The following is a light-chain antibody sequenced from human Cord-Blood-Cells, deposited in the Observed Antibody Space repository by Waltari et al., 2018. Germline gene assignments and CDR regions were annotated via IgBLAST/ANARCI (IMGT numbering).Light chain of an antibody. J-gene: IGKJ3*01. Sequence: EIVLTQSPGTLSLSPGERATLSCRASQSVSSSYLAWYQQKPGQAPRHLIYGASSRATGIPDRFSGSGSGTDFTLTISRLEPEDFAVYYCQQYGSSIFTFGPGTKVDIK. CDR3: QQYGSSIFT. CDR2: GAS. CDR1: QSVSSSY. V-gene: IGKV3-20*01.